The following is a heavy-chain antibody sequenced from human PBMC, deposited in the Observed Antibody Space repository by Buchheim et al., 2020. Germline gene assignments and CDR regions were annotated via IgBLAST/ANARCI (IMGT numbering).Heavy chain of an antibody. V-gene: IGHV3-11*01. CDR2: ISSSGITM. J-gene: IGHJ4*02. CDR3: ARDRGGGYSISLDY. CDR1: GFTFSEYY. D-gene: IGHD2-21*01. Sequence: QVHLVESGGGLVKPGGSLRLSCAASGFTFSEYYMSWIRPAPGTGLEWLSYISSSGITMFYAASVKGRFTIPRDNAKNSLYLQMNSLRAEDTAVYYCARDRGGGYSISLDYWGQGTL.